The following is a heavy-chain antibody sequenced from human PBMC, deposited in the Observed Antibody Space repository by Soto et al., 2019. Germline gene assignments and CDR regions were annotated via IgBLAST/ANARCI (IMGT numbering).Heavy chain of an antibody. CDR2: IKNKDNRYTT. V-gene: IGHV3-72*01. CDR3: ARVRLGATTRYFDY. D-gene: IGHD1-26*01. J-gene: IGHJ4*02. Sequence: EVQVVESGGGLVQPGGSLRLSCEASGFTFSDHYMDWVRQAPGKGLEWVGRIKNKDNRYTTEYAPSVKGRFTISRDDSQNSLYLQMNSLKAEDTALYYCARVRLGATTRYFDYWGRGTLVSVSS. CDR1: GFTFSDHY.